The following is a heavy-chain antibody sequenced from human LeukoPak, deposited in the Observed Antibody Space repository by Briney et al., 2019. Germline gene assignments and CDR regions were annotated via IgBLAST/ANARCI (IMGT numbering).Heavy chain of an antibody. CDR3: AREGGRVFDY. Sequence: GGSLRLSCAASGFTFSSYAMHWVRQAPGKGLEYVSAISSNGGSTYYANSVKGRFTISRDNSKNTLYLQMGSLRAEDMAVYYCAREGGRVFDYWGQGTLVTVSS. CDR2: ISSNGGST. J-gene: IGHJ4*02. V-gene: IGHV3-64*01. CDR1: GFTFSSYA. D-gene: IGHD3-10*01.